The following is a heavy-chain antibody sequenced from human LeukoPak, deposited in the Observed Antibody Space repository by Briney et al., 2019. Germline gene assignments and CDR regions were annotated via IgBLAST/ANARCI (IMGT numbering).Heavy chain of an antibody. D-gene: IGHD1-26*01. CDR2: IRDDGGEI. CDR1: GFTFSSYW. J-gene: IGHJ4*02. Sequence: GGSLRLSCAASGFTFSSYWMSWVRQAPGKGLEWVANIRDDGGEIYYVDSVKGRFTIYRDNAKSSLFLQMNSLRAEDAAVYYCARDKPRGSYYGSIFDSWGQGTLVTVSS. CDR3: ARDKPRGSYYGSIFDS. V-gene: IGHV3-7*01.